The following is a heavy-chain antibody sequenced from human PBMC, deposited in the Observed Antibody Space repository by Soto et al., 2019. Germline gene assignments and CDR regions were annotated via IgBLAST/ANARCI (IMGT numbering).Heavy chain of an antibody. CDR3: ARWGDYGGNSKYYFDY. CDR2: IYTSGST. Sequence: SETLSLTCTVSGGSISSYYWSWIRQPAGKGLEWIGRIYTSGSTNYNPSLKSRVTMSVDTSKNQFSLKLSSVTAADTAVYYCARWGDYGGNSKYYFDYWGQGTLVTVSS. V-gene: IGHV4-4*07. D-gene: IGHD4-17*01. J-gene: IGHJ4*02. CDR1: GGSISSYY.